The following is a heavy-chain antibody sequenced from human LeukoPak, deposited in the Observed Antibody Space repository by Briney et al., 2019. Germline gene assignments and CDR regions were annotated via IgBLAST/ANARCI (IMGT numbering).Heavy chain of an antibody. D-gene: IGHD6-19*01. CDR2: INPNSGGT. CDR1: GYTFTGYY. Sequence: GASVKVSCKASGYTFTGYYMHWVRQAPGQGLEWMGWINPNSGGTNYAQKFQGRVTMNRDTSISTAYMELSRLRSDDTAVYYCARAGSSGWYGPYYMDVWGKGTTVTISS. CDR3: ARAGSSGWYGPYYMDV. V-gene: IGHV1-2*02. J-gene: IGHJ6*03.